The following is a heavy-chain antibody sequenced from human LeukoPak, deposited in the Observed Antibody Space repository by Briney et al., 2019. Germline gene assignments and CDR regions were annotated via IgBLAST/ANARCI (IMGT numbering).Heavy chain of an antibody. CDR1: GFTFSSYA. Sequence: PGGSLRLSCAASGFTFSSYAMHWVRQAPGKGLEWVAVISYDGSNKYYADSVKGRFTISRDNSKNTLYLQMNSLRAEDTAVYYCARGEYSSSYFDYWGQGTLVTVSS. D-gene: IGHD6-13*01. V-gene: IGHV3-30-3*01. CDR3: ARGEYSSSYFDY. CDR2: ISYDGSNK. J-gene: IGHJ4*02.